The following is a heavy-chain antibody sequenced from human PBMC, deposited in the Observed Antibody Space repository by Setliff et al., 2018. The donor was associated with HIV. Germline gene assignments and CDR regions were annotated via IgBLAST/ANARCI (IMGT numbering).Heavy chain of an antibody. Sequence: ASVKVSCKAAGYTFSGFYLHWVRQAPGQGLEWMGRINPKSGGTQYAQKLQGRVTMARDVSISTFYMQLDRQRFDDTAIYYFAWNHPDRTTSHPEAFTLWGQGTMVTVSS. CDR3: AWNHPDRTTSHPEAFTL. CDR2: INPKSGGT. CDR1: GYTFSGFY. D-gene: IGHD1-1*01. J-gene: IGHJ3*01. V-gene: IGHV1-2*06.